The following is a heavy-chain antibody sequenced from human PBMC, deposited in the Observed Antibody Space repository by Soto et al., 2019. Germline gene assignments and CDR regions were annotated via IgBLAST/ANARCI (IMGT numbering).Heavy chain of an antibody. D-gene: IGHD2-21*01. CDR2: INPNSGGT. CDR1: GYTFTGYY. V-gene: IGHV1-2*04. CDR3: ARGEGGPRWGSIDY. Sequence: QVQLVQSGAEVKKPGASVKVSCKASGYTFTGYYMHWVRQAPGQGLEWMGWINPNSGGTNYAQKFQGWVTMARDTSISAAYMDLSRLRSDDTAVYYCARGEGGPRWGSIDYWGQGTLVTVSS. J-gene: IGHJ4*02.